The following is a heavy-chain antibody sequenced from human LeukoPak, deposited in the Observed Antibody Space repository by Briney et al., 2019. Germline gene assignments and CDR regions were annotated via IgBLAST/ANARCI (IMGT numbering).Heavy chain of an antibody. CDR1: GFTFSSYS. D-gene: IGHD6-19*01. J-gene: IGHJ4*02. V-gene: IGHV3-48*04. CDR3: VRDPGYSSGWFDY. CDR2: ISSSSSTI. Sequence: GGSLRLSCAASGFTFSSYSMNWVRQAPGKGLECVSYISSSSSTIYYADSAKGRFTISRDNAKNSLYLQMNSLRAEDTAVHYCVRDPGYSSGWFDYWGQGTLVTVSS.